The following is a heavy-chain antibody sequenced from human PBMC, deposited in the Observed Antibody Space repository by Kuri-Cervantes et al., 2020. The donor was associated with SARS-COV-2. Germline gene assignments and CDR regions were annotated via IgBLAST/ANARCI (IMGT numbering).Heavy chain of an antibody. Sequence: SETLSVTCTVSGYSISSGYYWGWIRQPPGKGLEWIGYIYYSGSTNNNPSLKSRVTISVDTSKNQFSLKLSSVTAADTAVYYCASVKYIDYYYYMDVWGKGTTVTVSS. V-gene: IGHV4-38-2*02. D-gene: IGHD2-15*01. CDR2: IYYSGST. CDR3: ASVKYIDYYYYMDV. CDR1: GYSISSGYY. J-gene: IGHJ6*03.